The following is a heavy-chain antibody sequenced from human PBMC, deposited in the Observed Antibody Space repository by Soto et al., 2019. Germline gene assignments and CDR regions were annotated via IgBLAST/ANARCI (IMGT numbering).Heavy chain of an antibody. CDR3: ARDPDFWSGYWRDNWFDP. CDR1: GGSFSGYY. D-gene: IGHD3-3*01. CDR2: INHSGST. Sequence: PSETLSLTCAAYGGSFSGYYWSWIRQPPGKGLEWIGEINHSGSTNYNPSLKSRVTISVDTSKNQFSLKLSSVTAADTAVYYCARDPDFWSGYWRDNWFDPWGQGTLVTVSS. J-gene: IGHJ5*02. V-gene: IGHV4-34*01.